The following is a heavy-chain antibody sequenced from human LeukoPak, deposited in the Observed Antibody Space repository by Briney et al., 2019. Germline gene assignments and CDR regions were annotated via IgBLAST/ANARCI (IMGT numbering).Heavy chain of an antibody. CDR2: INPNSGGT. V-gene: IGHV1-2*06. J-gene: IGHJ4*02. D-gene: IGHD4-23*01. CDR3: ARVGPDTTVGLFY. Sequence: ASVKVSCKASGYTFTGYYMHWVRQAPGQGLEWMGRINPNSGGTNYAQKFQGRVTMTGDTSISAAYMELSSLRSEDTAVYYCARVGPDTTVGLFYWGQGTLVTVSS. CDR1: GYTFTGYY.